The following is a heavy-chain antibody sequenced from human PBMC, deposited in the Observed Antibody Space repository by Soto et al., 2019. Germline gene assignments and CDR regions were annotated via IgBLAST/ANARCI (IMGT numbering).Heavy chain of an antibody. CDR2: ISSSGGST. CDR3: AKGWGDY. J-gene: IGHJ4*02. CDR1: GFTFSSYT. V-gene: IGHV3-23*01. D-gene: IGHD7-27*01. Sequence: EVQLLEYGGGLVQPGGSLRLSCAASGFTFSSYTMSWVRQGPGKGLEWVSGISSSGGSTAYADSVKGRFTISRDNFKNTLYLQMNSLRAEDTAVYYCAKGWGDYWGQGTPVTVSS.